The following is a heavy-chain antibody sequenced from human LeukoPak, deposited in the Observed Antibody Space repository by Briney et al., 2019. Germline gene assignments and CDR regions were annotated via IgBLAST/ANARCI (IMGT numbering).Heavy chain of an antibody. CDR1: GGSISDSSYY. J-gene: IGHJ6*03. Sequence: SETLSLTCAVSGGSISDSSYYWVWIRQPPGKGLEWIGSIYNSGTTYYNPSLKSRVTISRHTSANQFSLQLSSVTAADTAVYFCARGPNSSGCYTLRDYYYYYMDVWGKGATVTVSS. CDR2: IYNSGTT. CDR3: ARGPNSSGCYTLRDYYYYYMDV. D-gene: IGHD6-19*01. V-gene: IGHV4-39*07.